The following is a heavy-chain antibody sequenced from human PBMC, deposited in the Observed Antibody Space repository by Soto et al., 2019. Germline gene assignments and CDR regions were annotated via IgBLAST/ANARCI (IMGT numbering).Heavy chain of an antibody. V-gene: IGHV3-30-3*01. D-gene: IGHD6-19*01. Sequence: GGSLRLSCAASGFTFSGYAIHWVRQAPGKGLEWVAVISYDGSNKFYADSVKGRFTISRDNSKNTLSLQMNSLRAEDTAIYYCARGSVAGRSHYYGMDVWGQGTTVTVSS. J-gene: IGHJ6*02. CDR1: GFTFSGYA. CDR2: ISYDGSNK. CDR3: ARGSVAGRSHYYGMDV.